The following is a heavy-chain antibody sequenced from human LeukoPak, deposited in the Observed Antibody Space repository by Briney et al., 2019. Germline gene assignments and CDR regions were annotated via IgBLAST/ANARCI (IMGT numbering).Heavy chain of an antibody. D-gene: IGHD2-15*01. V-gene: IGHV4-38-2*02. CDR2: IYYSGST. Sequence: PSETLSLTCTVSAYSISSGYYWGWIRQPPGKGLEWIGSIYYSGSTYYNPSLQSRVTISVDTSKNQFSLKLNSVTAADTAVYYCASFYCSGGSCYQYFSYYYMDVWGKGTTVTISS. CDR3: ASFYCSGGSCYQYFSYYYMDV. J-gene: IGHJ6*03. CDR1: AYSISSGYY.